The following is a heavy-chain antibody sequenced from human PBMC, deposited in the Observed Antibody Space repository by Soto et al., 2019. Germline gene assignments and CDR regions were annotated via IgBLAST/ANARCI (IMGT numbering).Heavy chain of an antibody. CDR1: GYTFTSYA. V-gene: IGHV1-3*01. CDR3: AREAPGYGGNSDDAFDI. CDR2: INAGNGNT. Sequence: GASVKVSCKASGYTFTSYAMHWVRQAPGQRLEWMGWINAGNGNTKYSQKFQGRVTITRDTSASTAYMELSSLRSEDTAVYYCAREAPGYGGNSDDAFDIWGQGTMVTVSS. J-gene: IGHJ3*02. D-gene: IGHD4-17*01.